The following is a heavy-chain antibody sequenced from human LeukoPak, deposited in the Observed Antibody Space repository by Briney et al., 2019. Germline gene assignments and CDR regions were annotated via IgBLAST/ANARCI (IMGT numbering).Heavy chain of an antibody. J-gene: IGHJ4*02. V-gene: IGHV1-46*01. CDR1: GYTFTSYF. CDR3: AREVGATDN. Sequence: ASVKVSCKASGYTFTSYFILWVRQAPGQGLEWVGIVFPRDGSTTYSQKFKGRVTMTRDTSTSTVYMELTSLTSEDTAMYYCAREVGATDNWGQGTLVTVTS. CDR2: VFPRDGST. D-gene: IGHD1-26*01.